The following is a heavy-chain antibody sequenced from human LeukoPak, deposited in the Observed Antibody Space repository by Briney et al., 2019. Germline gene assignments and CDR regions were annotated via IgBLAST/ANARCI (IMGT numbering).Heavy chain of an antibody. D-gene: IGHD5-12*01. V-gene: IGHV1-2*02. CDR3: AREGSSGYEGLYFDY. J-gene: IGHJ4*02. CDR1: GYTFTGYY. CDR2: TNPNSGGT. Sequence: ASVKVSCKASGYTFTGYYMHWVRQAPGQGLEWMGWTNPNSGGTNYAQKFQGRVTMTRDTSISTAYMELSRLRSDDTAVYYCAREGSSGYEGLYFDYWGQGTLVTVSS.